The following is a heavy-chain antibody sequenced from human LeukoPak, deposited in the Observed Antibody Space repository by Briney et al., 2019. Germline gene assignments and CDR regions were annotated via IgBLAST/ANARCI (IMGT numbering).Heavy chain of an antibody. V-gene: IGHV1-18*01. CDR1: GYTFTSYG. J-gene: IGHJ6*02. Sequence: GASVKVSCKASGYTFTSYGISWVRQAPGQGLEWMGWISAYNGNTNYAQKLQGRVTMTTDTSTSTAYMELRSLRSDDTAAYYCARHDGYSYGMGYYYGMDVWGQGTTVTVSS. D-gene: IGHD5-18*01. CDR3: ARHDGYSYGMGYYYGMDV. CDR2: ISAYNGNT.